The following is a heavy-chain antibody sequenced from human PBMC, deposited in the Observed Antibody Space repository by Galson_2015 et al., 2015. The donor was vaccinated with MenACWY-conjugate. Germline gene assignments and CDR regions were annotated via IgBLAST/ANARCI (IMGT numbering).Heavy chain of an antibody. Sequence: SLRLSCAASGFTFSSYAMSWVRQAPGKGLEWVSAISGSGGSTYYADSVKGRFTISRDNSKNTLYLQMNSLRAEDTAVYYCAKSYPHYGSGSPFLSWFDPWGQGTLVTVSS. CDR2: ISGSGGST. D-gene: IGHD3-10*01. V-gene: IGHV3-23*01. CDR3: AKSYPHYGSGSPFLSWFDP. J-gene: IGHJ5*02. CDR1: GFTFSSYA.